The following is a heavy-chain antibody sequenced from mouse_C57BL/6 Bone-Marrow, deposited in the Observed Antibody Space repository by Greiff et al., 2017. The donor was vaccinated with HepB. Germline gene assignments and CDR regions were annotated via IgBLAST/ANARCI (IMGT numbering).Heavy chain of an antibody. V-gene: IGHV1-26*01. CDR1: GYTFTDYY. CDR3: ARGGNYYDYGRDY. J-gene: IGHJ2*01. Sequence: EVKLQQSGPELVKPGASVKISCKASGYTFTDYYMNWVKQSHGKSLEWIGDINPNNGGTSYNQKFKGKATLTVDKSSSTAYMELRSLTSEDSAVYYCARGGNYYDYGRDYWGQGTTLTVSS. D-gene: IGHD2-4*01. CDR2: INPNNGGT.